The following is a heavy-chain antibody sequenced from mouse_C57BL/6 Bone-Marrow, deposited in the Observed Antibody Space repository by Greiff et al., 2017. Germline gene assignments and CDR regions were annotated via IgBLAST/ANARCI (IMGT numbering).Heavy chain of an antibody. V-gene: IGHV2-4*01. CDR2: IWSGGST. CDR1: GFSLTSYG. Sequence: VQLQESGPGLVQPSQSLSITCTVSGFSLTSYGVHWVRQPPGKGLEWLGVIWSGGSTDYNAAFISRLSISKDNSKSQVFFKMNSLQADDTAIYYCAAHITTVVADWYFDVWGTGTTVTVSS. CDR3: AAHITTVVADWYFDV. J-gene: IGHJ1*03. D-gene: IGHD1-1*01.